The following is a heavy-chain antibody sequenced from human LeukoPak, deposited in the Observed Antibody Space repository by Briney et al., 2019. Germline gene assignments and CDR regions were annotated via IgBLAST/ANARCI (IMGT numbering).Heavy chain of an antibody. Sequence: SETLSLTCSVYGGSFSGCYWSWIRQPPGKGLEWIGEINHSGSTNYNPSLKSRVTISVDTSKNQFSLNLSSVTAADTAVYYCPRHPYSGSYYYYMDVWGKGTTVTVSS. D-gene: IGHD1-26*01. V-gene: IGHV4-34*01. CDR3: PRHPYSGSYYYYMDV. CDR1: GGSFSGCY. CDR2: INHSGST. J-gene: IGHJ6*03.